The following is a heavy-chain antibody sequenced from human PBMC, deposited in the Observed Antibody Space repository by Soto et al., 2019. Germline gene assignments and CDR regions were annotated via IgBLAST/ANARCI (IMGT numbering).Heavy chain of an antibody. CDR3: ASILNSGSLLDY. Sequence: PSETLSLTCTVSGGSISSGDYYWSWIRQPPGKGLEWIGYIYYSGSTYYNPSLKSRVTISVDTSKNQFSLKMSSVTAADTAVYYGASILNSGSLLDYWGHGTRVPVSS. CDR2: IYYSGST. V-gene: IGHV4-30-4*01. D-gene: IGHD5-12*01. CDR1: GGSISSGDYY. J-gene: IGHJ4*01.